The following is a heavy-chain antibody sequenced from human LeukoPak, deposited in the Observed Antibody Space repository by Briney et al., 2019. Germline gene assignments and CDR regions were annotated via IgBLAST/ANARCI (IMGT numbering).Heavy chain of an antibody. J-gene: IGHJ5*02. Sequence: GGSLRLSCAASEFSVGSNYMTWVRQAPGKGLEWVSLIYSGGSTYYADSVKGRFTISRDNSKNTLYLQMNSLRAEDTALYYCARAAAETGAFRDNWFDPWGQGTLVTVSS. CDR1: EFSVGSNY. V-gene: IGHV3-66*01. D-gene: IGHD6-13*01. CDR3: ARAAAETGAFRDNWFDP. CDR2: IYSGGST.